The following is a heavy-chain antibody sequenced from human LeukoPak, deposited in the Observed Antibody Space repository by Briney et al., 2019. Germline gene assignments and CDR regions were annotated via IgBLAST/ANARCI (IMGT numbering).Heavy chain of an antibody. D-gene: IGHD6-19*01. Sequence: SETLSLTCAVFGGSFSAYYWSWIRQPPGKGLEWIGEINHSGSTNYNPSLKSRVTISVDTSKNQSSLKLSSVTAADTAVYYCAQQYSSGWYPYWGQGTLVTVSS. V-gene: IGHV4-34*01. CDR1: GGSFSAYY. J-gene: IGHJ4*02. CDR3: AQQYSSGWYPY. CDR2: INHSGST.